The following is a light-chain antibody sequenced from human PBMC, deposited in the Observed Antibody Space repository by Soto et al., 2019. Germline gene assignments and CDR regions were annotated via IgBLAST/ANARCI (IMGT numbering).Light chain of an antibody. Sequence: EIVLTQSPATLSLSPGERATLSCRASQSVSSYLAWYQQKPGQAPRLLIYDASSRATGIPARFSGSGSGTDFTLTISSLEPEDFAVYYCQQHSNWPAFGGGTKVDSK. V-gene: IGKV3-11*01. J-gene: IGKJ4*01. CDR2: DAS. CDR1: QSVSSY. CDR3: QQHSNWPA.